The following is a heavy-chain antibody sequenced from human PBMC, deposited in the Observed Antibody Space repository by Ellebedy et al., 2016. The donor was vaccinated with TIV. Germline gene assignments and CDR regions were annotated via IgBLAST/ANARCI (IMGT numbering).Heavy chain of an antibody. CDR1: GGSISSSSYY. D-gene: IGHD2-2*01. J-gene: IGHJ5*02. V-gene: IGHV4-39*01. CDR3: ARPLYNWFDP. Sequence: SETLSLTXTVSGGSISSSSYYWGWIRQPPGKGLEWIGSIYYSGSTYYNPSLKSRVTISVDTSKNQFSLKLSSVTAADTAVYYCARPLYNWFDPWGQGTLVTVSS. CDR2: IYYSGST.